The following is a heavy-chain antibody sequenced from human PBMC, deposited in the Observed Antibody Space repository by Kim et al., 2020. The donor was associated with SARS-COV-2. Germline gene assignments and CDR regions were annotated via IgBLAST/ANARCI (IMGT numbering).Heavy chain of an antibody. CDR3: ARDLAYYDRSDYLFDY. CDR1: GFTFSHYT. V-gene: IGHV3-48*02. CDR2: IVASSENT. D-gene: IGHD3-22*01. J-gene: IGHJ4*02. Sequence: GGSLRLSCAASGFTFSHYTMNWVRQAPGKGLEWVSFIVASSENTHYADSVRGRFTISRDNANNSLFLQMNSLRDEDTAVYYCARDLAYYDRSDYLFDYWGQGTMVSVSS.